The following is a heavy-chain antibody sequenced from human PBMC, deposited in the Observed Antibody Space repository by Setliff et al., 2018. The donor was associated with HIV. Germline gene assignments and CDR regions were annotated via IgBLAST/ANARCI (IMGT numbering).Heavy chain of an antibody. Sequence: LSEPLSLTCTVSDYSIGSGYYWGWIRQSPGQGLDWIGSISHAGNTYYNPSLKSRVTMSIDTSKNLFSLNLTSVTAADTATYYCARDQRSSGYYPPFDYWGQGMMVTVSS. J-gene: IGHJ4*02. CDR3: ARDQRSSGYYPPFDY. CDR2: ISHAGNT. D-gene: IGHD3-22*01. CDR1: DYSIGSGYY. V-gene: IGHV4-38-2*02.